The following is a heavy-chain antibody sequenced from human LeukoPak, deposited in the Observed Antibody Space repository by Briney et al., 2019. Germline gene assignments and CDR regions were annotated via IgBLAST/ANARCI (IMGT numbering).Heavy chain of an antibody. CDR3: ARKNDFDI. Sequence: PSETLSLTCTVSGGSISSDHWNWIRQPSGKGLEWSGCIYYSGSTYYNPSLKSRVTISVDMSKSQFSLRLTSVTAADTAVYYCARKNDFDIWGQGTLVTVSS. CDR2: IYYSGST. D-gene: IGHD2/OR15-2a*01. J-gene: IGHJ3*02. V-gene: IGHV4-59*01. CDR1: GGSISSDH.